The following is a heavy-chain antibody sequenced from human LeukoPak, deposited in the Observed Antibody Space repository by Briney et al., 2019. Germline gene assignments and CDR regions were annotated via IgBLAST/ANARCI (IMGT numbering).Heavy chain of an antibody. V-gene: IGHV1-2*02. CDR2: INPNSGGT. D-gene: IGHD6-13*01. CDR3: AAGIAAVTSNWFDP. Sequence: ASVKVSCKASGYTFTGYYMHWVRQAPGQGLERVGWINPNSGGTNYAQKFQGRVTMTRDTSISTAYMELSRLRSDDTAVYYCAAGIAAVTSNWFDPWGQGTLVTVSS. J-gene: IGHJ5*02. CDR1: GYTFTGYY.